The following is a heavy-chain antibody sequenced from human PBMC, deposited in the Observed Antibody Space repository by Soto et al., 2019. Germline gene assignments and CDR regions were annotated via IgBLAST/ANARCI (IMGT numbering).Heavy chain of an antibody. D-gene: IGHD1-1*01. J-gene: IGHJ4*02. CDR3: ARLQLVHKVIDY. Sequence: SETLSLTCTVSGDSISTYYCSWSRQAPGKGLQWIGYTFYSGGTAYNPSLKSRVTMSLDMSKKQISLNLSSVTTADTATYFCARLQLVHKVIDYWGQGTLVTVSS. V-gene: IGHV4-59*01. CDR1: GDSISTYY. CDR2: TFYSGGT.